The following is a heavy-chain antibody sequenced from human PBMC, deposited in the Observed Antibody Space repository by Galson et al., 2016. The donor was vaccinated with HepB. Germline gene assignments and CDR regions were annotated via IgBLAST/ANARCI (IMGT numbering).Heavy chain of an antibody. D-gene: IGHD5-18*01. J-gene: IGHJ4*02. V-gene: IGHV5-10-1*01. CDR1: GYSFTAYR. Sequence: QSGAEVKKPGESLRISCKGFGYSFTAYRISWVRQMPGKGLEWMGRIDPSDSYTNYSPSFQGHVTISADKSISTAYLQWSSLKPSDTAMYYCARLNTAMITVVYWGQGTLVTVSS. CDR2: IDPSDSYT. CDR3: ARLNTAMITVVY.